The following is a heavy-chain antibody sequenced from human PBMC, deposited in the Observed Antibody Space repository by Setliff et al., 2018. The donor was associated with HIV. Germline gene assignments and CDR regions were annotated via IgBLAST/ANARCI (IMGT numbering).Heavy chain of an antibody. V-gene: IGHV3-23*03. Sequence: PGGSLRLSCAASGFTFGRYAMSWVRQAPGKGLEWVSGIYSGDNSTYYADSVKGRFTISRDNSKNTLYLQMNSLRADDTAVYFCAAHDYGDWYYFDYWGQGTLVTVSS. J-gene: IGHJ4*02. CDR2: IYSGDNST. CDR1: GFTFGRYA. CDR3: AAHDYGDWYYFDY. D-gene: IGHD4-17*01.